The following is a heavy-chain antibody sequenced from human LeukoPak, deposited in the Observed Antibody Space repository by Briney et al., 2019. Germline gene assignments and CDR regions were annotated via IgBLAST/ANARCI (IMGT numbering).Heavy chain of an antibody. J-gene: IGHJ4*02. V-gene: IGHV3-23*01. CDR3: ARDGYDYVWGSYRELDY. Sequence: PGGSLRLSCAASGFTFSSYAMSWVRQAPGKGLEWVSAISGSGGSTYYADSVKGRFTISRDNAKNSLYLQMNSLRAEDTAVYYCARDGYDYVWGSYRELDYWGQGTLVTVSS. CDR1: GFTFSSYA. CDR2: ISGSGGST. D-gene: IGHD3-16*02.